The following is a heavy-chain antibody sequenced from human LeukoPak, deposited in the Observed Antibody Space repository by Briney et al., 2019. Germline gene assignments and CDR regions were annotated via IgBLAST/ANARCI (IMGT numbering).Heavy chain of an antibody. V-gene: IGHV3-33*01. CDR1: GFTFSTYG. Sequence: GGSLRLSCAASGFTFSTYGIHWVRQAPRKGLELVAVIWYDGSNKYYADSVKGRFTISRENHKNTLYLQMNSLSAEDTAVYYCARDQDHYFDYWGQGTLVTVSS. CDR2: IWYDGSNK. CDR3: ARDQDHYFDY. J-gene: IGHJ4*02.